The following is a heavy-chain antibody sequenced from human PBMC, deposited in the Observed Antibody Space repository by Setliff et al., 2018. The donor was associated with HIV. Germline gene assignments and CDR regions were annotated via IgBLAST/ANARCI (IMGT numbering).Heavy chain of an antibody. D-gene: IGHD1-26*01. CDR3: ARTRARADAFDI. J-gene: IGHJ3*02. V-gene: IGHV4-59*01. CDR1: GGSMSSYY. Sequence: SETLSLTCTVSGGSMSSYYWSWIRQPPGKGLEWIGSIYYTGSTDYNPSRMSRVTISLDTPKNQFSLKLSSVTAADTAVYYCARTRARADAFDIWGQGTMVTVSS. CDR2: IYYTGST.